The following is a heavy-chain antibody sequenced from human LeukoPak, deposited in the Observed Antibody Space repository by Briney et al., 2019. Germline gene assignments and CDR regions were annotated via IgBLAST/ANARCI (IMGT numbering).Heavy chain of an antibody. CDR1: GYTFTSYD. J-gene: IGHJ6*02. CDR3: AREPVAGIWSHYYGMDV. CDR2: MNPNSGNT. V-gene: IGHV1-8*01. D-gene: IGHD6-19*01. Sequence: ASVKVSCKASGYTFTSYDINWVRQVTGQGREWMGWMNPNSGNTGYAQKFQGRVTMTRNTSIRTAYMELSSLRSEDTAVYYCAREPVAGIWSHYYGMDVWGQGTTVTVSS.